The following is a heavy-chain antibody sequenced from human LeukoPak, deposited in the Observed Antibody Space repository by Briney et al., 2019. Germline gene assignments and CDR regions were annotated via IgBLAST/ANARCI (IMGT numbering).Heavy chain of an antibody. J-gene: IGHJ5*02. D-gene: IGHD5-18*01. CDR3: ARGALGYSYGLNWFDP. V-gene: IGHV1-69*01. Sequence: KISCKGSGYSFTTYWLAWVRQAPGQGLEWMGGIIPIFGTANYAQKFQGRVTITADESTSTAYMELSSLRSEDTAVYYCARGALGYSYGLNWFDPWGQGTLVTVSS. CDR2: IIPIFGTA. CDR1: GYSFTTYW.